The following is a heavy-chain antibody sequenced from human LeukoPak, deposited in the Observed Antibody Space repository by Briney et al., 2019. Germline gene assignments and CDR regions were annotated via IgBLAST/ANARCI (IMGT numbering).Heavy chain of an antibody. CDR3: ARRQSGGCSSSTCYGFDY. CDR2: IYPGDSAT. J-gene: IGHJ4*02. D-gene: IGHD2-2*01. CDR1: GYNFISYW. Sequence: GESLKISCKGSGYNFISYWIGWVRQMPGKGLEWMGIIYPGDSATRYSPSFQGQVTFSVDKSINTAYLQWNNLKAWDTAMYYCARRQSGGCSSSTCYGFDYWGQGTLVTVSS. V-gene: IGHV5-51*01.